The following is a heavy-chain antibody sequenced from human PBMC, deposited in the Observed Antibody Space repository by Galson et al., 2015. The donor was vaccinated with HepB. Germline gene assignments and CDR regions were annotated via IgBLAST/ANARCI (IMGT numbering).Heavy chain of an antibody. Sequence: SLRLSCAASGFTFSNAWMSWVRQAPGKGLEWVGRIKSKTDGGTTDYAAPVKGRFTISRDDSKNTLYLQMNSLKTEDTAVYYCTTNTYCGGDCCTYWGQGTLVTVSS. V-gene: IGHV3-15*01. CDR1: GFTFSNAW. J-gene: IGHJ4*02. CDR3: TTNTYCGGDCCTY. D-gene: IGHD2-21*02. CDR2: IKSKTDGGTT.